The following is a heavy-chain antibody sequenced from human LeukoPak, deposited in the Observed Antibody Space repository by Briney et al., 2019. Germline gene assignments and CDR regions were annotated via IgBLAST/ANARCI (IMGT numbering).Heavy chain of an antibody. J-gene: IGHJ4*02. CDR3: ARQAPLKSYDFWSGYGPAAADY. CDR1: GGSFSGYY. CDR2: INHSGST. Sequence: PSETLSLTCAVYGGSFSGYYWSWIRQPPGKGLEWIGEINHSGSTNHNPSLKSRVTISVDTSKNQFSLKLSSVTAADTAVYYCARQAPLKSYDFWSGYGPAAADYWGQGTLVTVSS. D-gene: IGHD3-3*01. V-gene: IGHV4-34*01.